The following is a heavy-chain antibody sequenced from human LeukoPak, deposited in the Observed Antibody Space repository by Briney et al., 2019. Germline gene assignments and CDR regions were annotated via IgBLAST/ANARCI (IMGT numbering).Heavy chain of an antibody. CDR2: IYYSGST. V-gene: IGHV4-31*03. J-gene: IGHJ4*02. CDR3: ARAARDSSGYQGFDY. CDR1: GGSISSGGFY. Sequence: SQTPFLTFTVSGGSISSGGFYWSLDPPPPGKGLGWVWYIYYSGSTYYNPSLKSRVTISVDTSKNQFSLKLSSVTAADTAVYYCARAARDSSGYQGFDYWGQGTLVTVSS. D-gene: IGHD3-22*01.